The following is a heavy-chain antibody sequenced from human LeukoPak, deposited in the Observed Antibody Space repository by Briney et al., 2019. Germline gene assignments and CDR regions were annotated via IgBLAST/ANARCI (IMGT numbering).Heavy chain of an antibody. CDR2: IKLDASEK. V-gene: IGHV3-7*01. D-gene: IGHD5/OR15-5a*01. Sequence: PGGFLRLSCAASGFTFSSYWMSWVRQAPGKGLEWVANIKLDASEKYYADSVKGRFTISRDNAKNSLYLQMNSLSAEDTAVYYCARINSVNYYFGSWGQGTLVTVSS. CDR3: ARINSVNYYFGS. CDR1: GFTFSSYW. J-gene: IGHJ4*02.